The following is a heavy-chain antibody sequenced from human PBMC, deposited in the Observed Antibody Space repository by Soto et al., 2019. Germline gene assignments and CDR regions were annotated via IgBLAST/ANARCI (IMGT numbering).Heavy chain of an antibody. Sequence: ASVKVSCKASGYTFTSHGIHWVLQAPGQGLEWMGWISAYNGNTNYAQKLQGRVTMTTDTSTSTAYMELRILRSDDTAVYYCARERVYSSGARREYFQLRGQGALVTGSA. D-gene: IGHD6-25*01. CDR1: GYTFTSHG. CDR2: ISAYNGNT. V-gene: IGHV1-18*01. J-gene: IGHJ1*01. CDR3: ARERVYSSGARREYFQL.